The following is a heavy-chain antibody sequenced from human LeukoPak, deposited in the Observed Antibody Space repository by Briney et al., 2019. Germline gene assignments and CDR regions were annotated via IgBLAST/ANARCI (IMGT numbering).Heavy chain of an antibody. Sequence: GASVKVSCKASGGTFSSYAISWVRQAPGQGLEWMGWINPNSGGTNYAQKFQGRVTMTRDTSISTAYMELSRLRSDDTAVYYCARSSSSWYGDWFDPWGQGTLVTVSS. V-gene: IGHV1-2*02. J-gene: IGHJ5*02. D-gene: IGHD6-13*01. CDR2: INPNSGGT. CDR3: ARSSSSWYGDWFDP. CDR1: GGTFSSYA.